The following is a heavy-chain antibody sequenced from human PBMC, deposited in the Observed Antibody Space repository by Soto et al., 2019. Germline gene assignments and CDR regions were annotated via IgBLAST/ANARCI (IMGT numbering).Heavy chain of an antibody. D-gene: IGHD5-12*01. CDR3: ASSVAKYYYYGMDV. Sequence: QVQLVQSGAEVKKPGSSVKVSCKASGGTFSSYAISWVRQAPGQGLEWMGGIIPIFGTANYAQKFQGRVTITADEATSPAYMELSSLRSEDTAVYYWASSVAKYYYYGMDVWGQGTTVTVSS. J-gene: IGHJ6*02. V-gene: IGHV1-69*12. CDR2: IIPIFGTA. CDR1: GGTFSSYA.